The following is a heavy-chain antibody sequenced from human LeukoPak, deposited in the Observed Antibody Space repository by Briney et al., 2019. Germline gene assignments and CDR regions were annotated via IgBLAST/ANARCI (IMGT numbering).Heavy chain of an antibody. CDR2: IYYSGST. CDR1: GYSISSGFH. CDR3: ARRSNGYNV. V-gene: IGHV4-38-2*01. Sequence: PSETLSLTCAVSGYSISSGFHWGWIRQPPGKGLEWIGSIYYSGSTYYNLALKSRVTISVDTSKNQFSLKLSSVTAADTAVYFCARRSNGYNVWGQGILVTVSS. D-gene: IGHD5-24*01. J-gene: IGHJ4*02.